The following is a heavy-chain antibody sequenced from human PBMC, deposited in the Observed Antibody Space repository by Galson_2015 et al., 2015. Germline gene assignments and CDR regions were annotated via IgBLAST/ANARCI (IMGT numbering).Heavy chain of an antibody. V-gene: IGHV3-53*01. CDR3: ARPPSGAGAFDI. J-gene: IGHJ3*02. CDR1: GFTVSSNY. CDR2: IYSDGRT. Sequence: SLRLSCAASGFTVSSNYMSWVRQAPGKGLEWVSIIYSDGRTYYADSVKGRFTISRDNSKNTLYLQMNSLRAEDTAVYYCARPPSGAGAFDIWGQGTMVSVSS. D-gene: IGHD6-19*01.